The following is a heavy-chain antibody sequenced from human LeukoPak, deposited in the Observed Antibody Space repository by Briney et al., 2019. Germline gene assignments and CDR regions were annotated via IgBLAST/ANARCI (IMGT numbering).Heavy chain of an antibody. CDR2: IYYSGNT. CDR3: ARGLLDSRGYYHFDY. CDR1: GGSISSYY. V-gene: IGHV4-59*08. Sequence: SETLSLTCTVSGGSISSYYWSWIRQPPGKGLEWIAFIYYSGNTNYNPSLKSRITISVDTSKSQFSLKLTSVTAADTAVYYCARGLLDSRGYYHFDYWGQGTLVTVSS. D-gene: IGHD3-22*01. J-gene: IGHJ4*02.